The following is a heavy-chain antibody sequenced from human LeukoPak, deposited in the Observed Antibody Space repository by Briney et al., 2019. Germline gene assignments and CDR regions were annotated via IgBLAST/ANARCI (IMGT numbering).Heavy chain of an antibody. V-gene: IGHV4-38-2*02. CDR3: ARPTSSNYAGFFFDF. CDR1: GYSISSGYY. Sequence: SETLSLTCSVSGYSISSGYYWAWIRLTPGKGPEWIGSIYHGGSLYYNPSLRSRVTISVDTSKNQFSLKVNSMTAADTAVYYCARPTSSNYAGFFFDFWSQGTLVTVSS. CDR2: IYHGGSL. D-gene: IGHD4-11*01. J-gene: IGHJ4*02.